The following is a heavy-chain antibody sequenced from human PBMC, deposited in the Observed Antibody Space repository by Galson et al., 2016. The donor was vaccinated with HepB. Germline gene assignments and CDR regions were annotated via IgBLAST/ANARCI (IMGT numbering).Heavy chain of an antibody. V-gene: IGHV4-4*02. CDR3: ARQYRGGPSDY. Sequence: SETLSLTCAVSGGSISSSDWWRWVRQPPGQGLDWIGQIFHSGRVNYTPSLASRVTISIDTSNNYSSLRLTSVTAADTALYYCARQYRGGPSDYWGQGTLVIVSS. CDR2: IFHSGRV. CDR1: GGSISSSDW. J-gene: IGHJ4*02. D-gene: IGHD6-25*01.